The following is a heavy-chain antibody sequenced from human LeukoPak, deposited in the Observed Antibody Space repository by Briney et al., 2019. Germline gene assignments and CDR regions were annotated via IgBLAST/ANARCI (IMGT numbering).Heavy chain of an antibody. Sequence: PGGSLRLSCAASGFTFSSYAMSWVRQAPGKGLEWVSAISGSGGSTYYADSVKGRFSISRDNSENTLYLQMNSLRAEDTAVYYCAKGFHYGSGSYYIRDVPFDYWGQGTLVTVSS. D-gene: IGHD3-10*01. CDR2: ISGSGGST. V-gene: IGHV3-23*01. CDR3: AKGFHYGSGSYYIRDVPFDY. J-gene: IGHJ4*02. CDR1: GFTFSSYA.